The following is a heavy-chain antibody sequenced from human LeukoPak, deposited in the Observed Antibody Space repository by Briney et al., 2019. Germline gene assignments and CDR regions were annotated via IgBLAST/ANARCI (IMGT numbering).Heavy chain of an antibody. D-gene: IGHD6-13*01. CDR2: FDPEDGET. CDR1: GYTLTELS. J-gene: IGHJ4*02. Sequence: ASVKVSCKVSGYTLTELSMHWVRPAPGKGLEWVGGFDPEDGETIYAQKFQGRVTMTEDTSTDTAYMELSSLRSEDTAVYYCATGLGSRQDYWGQGTLVTVSS. CDR3: ATGLGSRQDY. V-gene: IGHV1-24*01.